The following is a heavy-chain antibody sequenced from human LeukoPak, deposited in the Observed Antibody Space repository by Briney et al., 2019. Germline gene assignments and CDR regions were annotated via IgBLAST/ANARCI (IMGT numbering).Heavy chain of an antibody. CDR2: INSDGSST. Sequence: PGGSLRLSCAASGFTFSNYWMHWVRQAPGKGLVWVSRINSDGSSTNYADSAKGRFTISRDNAKSTLFLQMYSLRDEDTAVYYCARVGYSSTWFTDYWGQGTLVTVSS. CDR3: ARVGYSSTWFTDY. V-gene: IGHV3-74*01. CDR1: GFTFSNYW. D-gene: IGHD6-13*01. J-gene: IGHJ4*02.